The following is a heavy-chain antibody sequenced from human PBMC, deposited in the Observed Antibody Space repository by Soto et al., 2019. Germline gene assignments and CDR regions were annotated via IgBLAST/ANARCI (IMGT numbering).Heavy chain of an antibody. CDR3: AKDRVGGTFYTPLAF. CDR1: GFNFDNYG. Sequence: PGGSLSLSCQASGFNFDNYGMHWVRQAPGKGLEWVAVITYDGSFQYYADSVKGRFTISRDNSKNTLSLHLNTLKPEDTAVYHCAKDRVGGTFYTPLAFWGQGTLVTVSS. J-gene: IGHJ4*02. D-gene: IGHD1-7*01. V-gene: IGHV3-30*18. CDR2: ITYDGSFQ.